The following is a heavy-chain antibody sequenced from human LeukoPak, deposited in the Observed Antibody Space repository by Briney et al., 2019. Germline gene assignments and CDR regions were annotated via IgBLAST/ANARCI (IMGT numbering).Heavy chain of an antibody. CDR3: ASSAGALIDC. CDR2: IWFDGSNK. J-gene: IGHJ4*02. D-gene: IGHD6-19*01. V-gene: IGHV3-33*01. Sequence: QPGRSLRLSCAASGXTFSNYDMHWVRQAPGKGLEWVAVIWFDGSNKFYADSVKGRFTISRDNSKNTLYLQMNSLRAEDTAVYYCASSAGALIDCWGQGTLVIVSS. CDR1: GXTFSNYD.